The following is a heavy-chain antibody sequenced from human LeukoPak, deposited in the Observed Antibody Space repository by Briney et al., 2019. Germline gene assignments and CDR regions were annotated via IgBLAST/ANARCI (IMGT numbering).Heavy chain of an antibody. CDR1: GYTFTGYY. J-gene: IGHJ4*02. V-gene: IGHV1-2*02. CDR2: INPNSGGT. CDR3: ARGQASIAARPSDY. Sequence: SVKVSCKASGYTFTGYYMHWVRQAPGQGLEWMGWINPNSGGTNYAQKFQGRVTMTRDTSISTAYMELSRLRSDDTAVYYCARGQASIAARPSDYWGQGTLVTVSS. D-gene: IGHD6-6*01.